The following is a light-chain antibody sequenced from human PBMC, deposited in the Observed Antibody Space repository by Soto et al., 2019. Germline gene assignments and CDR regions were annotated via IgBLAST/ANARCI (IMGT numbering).Light chain of an antibody. CDR1: QGIRNY. Sequence: DIPMTQSPSSLSASIGDRVTITCRASQGIRNYLAWYQQKPGKAPKLLIFAATTLQSGVPSRFSGSGSETDFTLTISGLQPEDIATYYCQNYDSAPTWTFGQGTKVEIK. V-gene: IGKV1-27*01. J-gene: IGKJ1*01. CDR3: QNYDSAPTWT. CDR2: AAT.